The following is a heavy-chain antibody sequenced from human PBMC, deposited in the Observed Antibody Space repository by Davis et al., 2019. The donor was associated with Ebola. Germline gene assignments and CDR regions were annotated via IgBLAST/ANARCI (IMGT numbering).Heavy chain of an antibody. V-gene: IGHV4-4*02. CDR2: IYYSGST. CDR1: GVSISNNDW. J-gene: IGHJ4*02. D-gene: IGHD2-15*01. Sequence: SETLSLTCAVSGVSISNNDWWSWVRQPPGHGLEWIGRIYYSGSTNYNPSLKSRVTISVDTSKNQFSLKLSSVTAADTAVYYCARAVNLLVVAASHFDYWGQGTLVTVSS. CDR3: ARAVNLLVVAASHFDY.